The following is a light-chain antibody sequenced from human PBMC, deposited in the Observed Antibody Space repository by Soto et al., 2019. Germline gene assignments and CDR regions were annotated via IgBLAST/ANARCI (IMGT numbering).Light chain of an antibody. CDR2: KAS. J-gene: IGKJ2*01. V-gene: IGKV1-5*03. CDR3: QQYNNWYT. Sequence: DIQMTQSPSTLSASVGDRVTITCRASQSINTWLAWYQHKPGKAPKLLIYKASSLQSGVPSRFSGNGSGTEFILTISSLQPADFATYYCQQYNNWYTFGQGTKLEIK. CDR1: QSINTW.